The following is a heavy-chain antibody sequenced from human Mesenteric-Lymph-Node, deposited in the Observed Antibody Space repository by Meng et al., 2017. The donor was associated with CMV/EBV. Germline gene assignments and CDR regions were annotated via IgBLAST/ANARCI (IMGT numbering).Heavy chain of an antibody. V-gene: IGHV3-23*03. J-gene: IGHJ5*02. CDR3: AKDRPVVPAAIDWFDP. CDR2: IYSDGSIT. D-gene: IGHD2-2*01. Sequence: GESLKISCAASGFTFSTYGMSWVRQAPGKGLEWVSVIYSDGSITYYADSVKGRFTISRDNSKNTLYLQMNSLRAEDTAVYYCAKDRPVVPAAIDWFDPWGQGTLVTVSS. CDR1: GFTFSTYG.